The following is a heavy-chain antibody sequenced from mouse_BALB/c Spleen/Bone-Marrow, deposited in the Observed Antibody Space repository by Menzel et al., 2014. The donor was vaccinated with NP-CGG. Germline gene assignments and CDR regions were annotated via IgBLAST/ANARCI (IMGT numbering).Heavy chain of an antibody. CDR1: GFSLTSYG. D-gene: IGHD2-3*01. Sequence: VQLVESGPGLVAPSQSLSIPCTISGFSLTSYGVHWVRQPPGKGLEWLVVIWSDGSTTYNSALKSRLSISKDNSKSQVFLKMNSLQTDDTAMYYCARHDNDGYYLAYWGQGTLVTVSA. CDR3: ARHDNDGYYLAY. CDR2: IWSDGST. V-gene: IGHV2-6-1*01. J-gene: IGHJ3*01.